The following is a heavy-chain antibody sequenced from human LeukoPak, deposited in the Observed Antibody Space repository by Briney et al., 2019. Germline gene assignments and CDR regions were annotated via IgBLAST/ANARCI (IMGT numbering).Heavy chain of an antibody. D-gene: IGHD3-22*01. CDR2: INHSGST. J-gene: IGHJ4*02. V-gene: IGHV4-34*01. CDR3: ARGLGYYYDSSGPSLEY. Sequence: SETLSLTRAVYGGSFSGYYWSWIRQPPGKGLGWIGEINHSGSTNYNPSLKSRVTISVDTSKNQFSLKLSSVTAADTAVYYCARGLGYYYDSSGPSLEYWGQGTLVTVSS. CDR1: GGSFSGYY.